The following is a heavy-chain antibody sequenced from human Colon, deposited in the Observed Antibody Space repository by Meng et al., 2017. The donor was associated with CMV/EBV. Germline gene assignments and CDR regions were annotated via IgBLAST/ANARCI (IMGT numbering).Heavy chain of an antibody. CDR2: ISWNSGSI. J-gene: IGHJ6*02. Sequence: GESLKISCAASGFTFDDYAMHWVRQAPGKGLEWVSGISWNSGSIGYADSVKGRFTISRDNAKNSLYLQMNSLRAEDMALYYCAKSGYSYDYYYGMDVWGQGTTVTVSS. CDR1: GFTFDDYA. CDR3: AKSGYSYDYYYGMDV. D-gene: IGHD5-18*01. V-gene: IGHV3-9*03.